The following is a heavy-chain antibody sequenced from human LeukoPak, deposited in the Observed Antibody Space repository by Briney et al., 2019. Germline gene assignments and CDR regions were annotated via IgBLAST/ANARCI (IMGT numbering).Heavy chain of an antibody. CDR1: GGSISSSSYY. D-gene: IGHD2-15*01. Sequence: SETLSLTCTVSGGSISSSSYYWGWIRQPPGKGLEWIGSIYYSGSTYYNPSLKSRVTISVDTSKNQFSLKLSSVTAADTAVYCCARGNVVVVAATLSYYFDYWGQGTLVTVSS. J-gene: IGHJ4*02. CDR2: IYYSGST. CDR3: ARGNVVVVAATLSYYFDY. V-gene: IGHV4-39*07.